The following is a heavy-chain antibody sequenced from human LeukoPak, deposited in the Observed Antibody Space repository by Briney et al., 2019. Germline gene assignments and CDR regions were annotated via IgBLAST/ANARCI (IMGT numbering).Heavy chain of an antibody. CDR2: ISGSGGST. Sequence: GGSLRLSCAASGLTFSSYAMSWVRQAPGKGLEWVSAISGSGGSTYYADSVKGRFTISRDNSKNTLYLQMNSLRAEDTAVYYCAKGIYSSGWSYFDYWGHGTLVTVSS. V-gene: IGHV3-23*01. CDR3: AKGIYSSGWSYFDY. CDR1: GLTFSSYA. J-gene: IGHJ4*01. D-gene: IGHD6-19*01.